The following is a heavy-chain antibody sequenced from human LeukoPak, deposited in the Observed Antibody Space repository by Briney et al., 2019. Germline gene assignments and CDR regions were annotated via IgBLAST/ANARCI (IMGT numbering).Heavy chain of an antibody. D-gene: IGHD6-19*01. CDR3: AREGRGWYLHN. V-gene: IGHV1-69*04. CDR1: GGTFSSYA. CDR2: IIPILGIA. Sequence: VASVKVSCKASGGTFSSYAISWVRQAPGQGLGWMGRIIPILGIANYAQKFQGRVTITADKSTSTAYMELSSLRSEDTAGYYCAREGRGWYLHNWGQGTLVTVSS. J-gene: IGHJ4*02.